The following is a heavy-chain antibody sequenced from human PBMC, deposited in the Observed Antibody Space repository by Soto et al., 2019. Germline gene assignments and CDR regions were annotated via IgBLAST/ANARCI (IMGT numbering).Heavy chain of an antibody. V-gene: IGHV3-64D*06. J-gene: IGHJ6*01. CDR1: GFTFSSYA. CDR2: ISSNGGIT. CDR3: LKGGGYDTNCYYYGMGG. D-gene: IGHD5-12*01. Sequence: PGGSLRLSCSASGFTFSSYAMHWVRQAPGQGLEYVSAISSNGGITYYADSVKGRFTISRDNSKNTLYLQMSSLRAEDTAVNHCLKGGGYDTNCYYYGMGGCGRGSTVAVSS.